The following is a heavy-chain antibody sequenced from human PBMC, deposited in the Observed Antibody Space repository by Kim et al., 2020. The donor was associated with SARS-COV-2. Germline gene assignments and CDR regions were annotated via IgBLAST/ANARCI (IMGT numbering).Heavy chain of an antibody. J-gene: IGHJ4*01. V-gene: IGHV3-7*01. CDR1: GFTYDLFW. D-gene: IGHD6-19*01. CDR2: IYQDGSEK. CDR3: ARDRMPVAGRRLFDY. Sequence: GGSLRLSCVASGFTYDLFWMAWVRQAPGKGLEWVATIYQDGSEKYYVDSVKGRFSISRDNARNSVYLQMNSLRAEDTAMYYCARDRMPVAGRRLFDYWG.